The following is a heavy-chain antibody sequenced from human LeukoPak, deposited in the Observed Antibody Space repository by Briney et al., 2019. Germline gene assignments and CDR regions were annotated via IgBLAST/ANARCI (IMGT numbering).Heavy chain of an antibody. J-gene: IGHJ5*02. CDR3: AKVHWSRYSSDDWFDP. CDR2: ISGSGGST. D-gene: IGHD2-21*01. V-gene: IGHV3-23*01. CDR1: GFTFSIDA. Sequence: PGGSLRLSCAASGFTFSIDAMSWVRQAPGKGLEWVSAISGSGGSTYYADSVKGRFTISRDNSKNTLYLQMNSLRAEDTAVYYCAKVHWSRYSSDDWFDPWGQGALVTVSS.